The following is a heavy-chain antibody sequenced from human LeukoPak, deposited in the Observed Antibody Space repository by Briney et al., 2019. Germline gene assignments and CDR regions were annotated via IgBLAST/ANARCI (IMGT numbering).Heavy chain of an antibody. D-gene: IGHD3-16*01. CDR1: GGSFSGYY. Sequence: PSETLSLTCAVYGGSFSGYYWSWIRQPPGKGLEWIGYIYYSGSTNYNPSLKSRVTISVDTSKNQFSLKLSSVTAADTAVYYCAREGTGGNNWFDPWGQGTLVTVSS. CDR3: AREGTGGNNWFDP. V-gene: IGHV4-59*01. CDR2: IYYSGST. J-gene: IGHJ5*02.